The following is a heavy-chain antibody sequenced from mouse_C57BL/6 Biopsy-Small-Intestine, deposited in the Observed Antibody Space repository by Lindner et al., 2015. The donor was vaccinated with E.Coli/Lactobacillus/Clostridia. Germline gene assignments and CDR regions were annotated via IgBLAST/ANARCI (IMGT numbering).Heavy chain of an antibody. Sequence: VQLQESGPELVKPGASVKMSCKASGYTFTDYYINWVKQRPGQGLGWIGWIYPRRGNTKYNEKFKGKATLTVDTSSSTAYMQLSSLTSEDSAVYFCARQLGLDAMDYWGQGTSVTVSS. V-gene: IGHV1-84*01. CDR3: ARQLGLDAMDY. CDR1: GYTFTDYY. J-gene: IGHJ4*01. CDR2: IYPRRGNT. D-gene: IGHD3-1*01.